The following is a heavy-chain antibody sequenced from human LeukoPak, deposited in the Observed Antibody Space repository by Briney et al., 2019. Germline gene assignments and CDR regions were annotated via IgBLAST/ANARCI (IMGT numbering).Heavy chain of an antibody. V-gene: IGHV3-74*01. CDR3: ARRVGLRYFDWLSHPPSDY. D-gene: IGHD3-9*01. J-gene: IGHJ4*02. CDR2: INSDGSST. CDR1: GFTFSSYW. Sequence: GGSLRLSCAASGFTFSSYWMHWVRQAPGKGLVWASRINSDGSSTSYADSVKGRFTISRDNAKNSLYLQMNSLRAEDTAVYYCARRVGLRYFDWLSHPPSDYWGQGTLVTVSS.